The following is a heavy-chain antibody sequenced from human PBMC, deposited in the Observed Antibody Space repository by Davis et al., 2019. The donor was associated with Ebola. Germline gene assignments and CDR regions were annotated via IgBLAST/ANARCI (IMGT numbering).Heavy chain of an antibody. D-gene: IGHD6-6*01. CDR3: ARDRPTRDYYYGMDV. CDR1: GHTFTGYY. J-gene: IGHJ6*02. V-gene: IGHV1-2*02. Sequence: ASVKVSCKASGHTFTGYYMHWVRQAPGQGLEWMGWINPNSGGTNYAQKFQGRVTMTRDTSISTAYMELSRLRSDDTAVYYCARDRPTRDYYYGMDVWGQGTTVTVSS. CDR2: INPNSGGT.